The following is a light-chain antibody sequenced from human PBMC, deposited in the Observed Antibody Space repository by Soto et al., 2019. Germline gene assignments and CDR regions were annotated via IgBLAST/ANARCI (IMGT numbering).Light chain of an antibody. V-gene: IGLV1-44*01. CDR2: SNN. CDR1: SSNIGSNT. CDR3: AAWDDSLNVLYV. Sequence: QSGLTQPRSASGTPGHSVTISCSGSSSNIGSNTVNWYQQLPGTAPKLPIYSNNQRPSGVPDRFSGSKSGTSASLAISGLQSEDEADYYCAAWDDSLNVLYVFGTGTKVTVL. J-gene: IGLJ1*01.